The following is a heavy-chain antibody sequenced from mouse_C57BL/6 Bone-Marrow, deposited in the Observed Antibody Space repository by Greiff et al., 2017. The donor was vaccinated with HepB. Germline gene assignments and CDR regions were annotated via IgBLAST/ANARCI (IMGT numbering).Heavy chain of an antibody. J-gene: IGHJ2*01. D-gene: IGHD2-5*01. V-gene: IGHV1-55*01. CDR3: ARSDSKKGYYFDY. Sequence: QVQLQQPGAELVKPGASVKMSCKASGYTFTSYWITWVKQRPGQGLEWIGDIYPGSGSTNYNEKFKSKATLTVDTSSNTAYMQLSSLTSEDSAVYYCARSDSKKGYYFDYRGHGTTLTVSS. CDR2: IYPGSGST. CDR1: GYTFTSYW.